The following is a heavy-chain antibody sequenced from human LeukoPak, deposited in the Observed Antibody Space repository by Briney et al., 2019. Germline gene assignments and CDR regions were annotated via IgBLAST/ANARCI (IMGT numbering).Heavy chain of an antibody. CDR1: GGSISSSSYY. Sequence: PSETLSLTCTVSGGSISSSSYYWGWIRQPPGKGLEWIGSIYYSGSTYYNPSLKSRVTISVDTSKNQFSLKLSSVTAADTAVYYCARSGYSYELYWGQGTLVTVSS. V-gene: IGHV4-39*01. CDR2: IYYSGST. D-gene: IGHD5-18*01. J-gene: IGHJ4*02. CDR3: ARSGYSYELY.